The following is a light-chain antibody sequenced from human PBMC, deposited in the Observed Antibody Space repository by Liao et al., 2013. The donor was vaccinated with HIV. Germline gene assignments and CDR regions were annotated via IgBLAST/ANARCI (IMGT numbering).Light chain of an antibody. CDR3: QAWDSRADVV. Sequence: SYELTQPPSVSVSPGQTASIACSGDKLGDKYTSWYQQKSGQSPVLVIHQDSKRSSGIPERFSGSYSGNTATVTISGTQVMDEADYFCQAWDSRADVVFGGGTKLTVL. J-gene: IGLJ2*01. CDR2: QDS. V-gene: IGLV3-1*01. CDR1: KLGDKY.